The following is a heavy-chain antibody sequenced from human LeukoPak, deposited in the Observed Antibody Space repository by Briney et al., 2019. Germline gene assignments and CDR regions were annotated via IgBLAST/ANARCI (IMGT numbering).Heavy chain of an antibody. J-gene: IGHJ5*02. CDR3: AGDPLSEWAFDP. D-gene: IGHD3-3*01. CDR2: INHSGST. V-gene: IGHV4-34*01. CDR1: GGSFSGYY. Sequence: SETLSLTCAVYGGSFSGYYWSWIRQPPGKGLEWIGEINHSGSTNYNPSLKSRVTISVDTSKNQFSLKLSSVTAADTAVYYCAGDPLSEWAFDPWGQGALVTVSS.